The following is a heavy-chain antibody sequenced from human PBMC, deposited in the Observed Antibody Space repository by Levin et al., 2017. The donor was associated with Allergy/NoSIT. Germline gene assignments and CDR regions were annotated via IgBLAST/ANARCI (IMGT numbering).Heavy chain of an antibody. Sequence: GGSLRLSCAASGFSFSTSPMTWIRQAPGRGLEWVSRISDTGGTTYYAPSFKGRFIISRDNSQNTVYLQMSSLRAEDTAVYFCARDEKSRYYGMDVWGQGTAVTVSS. V-gene: IGHV3-23*01. CDR1: GFSFSTSP. CDR3: ARDEKSRYYGMDV. J-gene: IGHJ6*02. D-gene: IGHD3-16*02. CDR2: ISDTGGTT.